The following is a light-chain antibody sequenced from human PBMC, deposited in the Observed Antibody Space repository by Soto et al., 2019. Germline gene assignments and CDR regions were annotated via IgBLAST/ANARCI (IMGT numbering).Light chain of an antibody. V-gene: IGKV3-11*01. J-gene: IGKJ4*01. CDR3: QQRLKLVT. CDR1: QSVGDY. Sequence: EIVLTQSPATLSLSPGERATISYRASQSVGDYLAWYQRKPGQPPRLLIYDASKRATGIPARFSGSGSGTDFTLTISSLEPEDFALYYCQQRLKLVTFGGGTKVDIK. CDR2: DAS.